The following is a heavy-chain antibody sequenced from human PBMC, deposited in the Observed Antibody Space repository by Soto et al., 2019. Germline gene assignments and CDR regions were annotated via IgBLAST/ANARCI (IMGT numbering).Heavy chain of an antibody. D-gene: IGHD1-7*01. CDR2: INAGNGKT. Sequence: ASVKVSCKASGYTFTSYAMHWVRQAPGQRLEWMGWINAGNGKTKYSQKFQGRVTITRDTSASTAYMELSSLRSKDTAVYYCASTYNWNYVGGYYYYYGMDVWGQGTTVTVSS. CDR1: GYTFTSYA. V-gene: IGHV1-3*01. CDR3: ASTYNWNYVGGYYYYYGMDV. J-gene: IGHJ6*02.